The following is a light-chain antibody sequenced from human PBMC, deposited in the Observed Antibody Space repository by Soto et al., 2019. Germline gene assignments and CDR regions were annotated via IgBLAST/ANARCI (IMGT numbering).Light chain of an antibody. J-gene: IGKJ1*01. CDR2: DAS. CDR3: QQYNNYLRT. Sequence: DIVMTQSPATLSGSLGDRVTISCRASQSVSSKLAWYQQKPGKAPRLLIYDASTMATGIPSRFSGSGSGTEFTLTISSLQSEDFAVYYCQQYNNYLRTFGQGTKVEIK. CDR1: QSVSSK. V-gene: IGKV3-15*01.